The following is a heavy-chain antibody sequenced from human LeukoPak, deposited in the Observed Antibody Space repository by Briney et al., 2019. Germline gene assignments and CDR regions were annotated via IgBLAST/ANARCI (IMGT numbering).Heavy chain of an antibody. CDR3: ARGGYSNYANFDY. CDR2: MNPNSGNT. CDR1: GYTFTSYD. D-gene: IGHD4-11*01. J-gene: IGHJ4*02. Sequence: ASVKVSCKASGYTFTSYDINWVRQATGQGLEWMGWMNPNSGNTGYAQKFQGRVTMTRNTSITTAYMELRSLRSDDTAVYYCARGGYSNYANFDYWGQGTLVTVSS. V-gene: IGHV1-8*02.